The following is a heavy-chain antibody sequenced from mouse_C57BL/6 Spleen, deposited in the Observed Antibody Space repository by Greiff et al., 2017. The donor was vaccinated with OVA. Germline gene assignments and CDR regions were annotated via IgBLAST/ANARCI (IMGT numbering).Heavy chain of an antibody. CDR3: ARWDYGSSYERYFDY. CDR1: GYTFTSYW. CDR2: IDPNSGGT. J-gene: IGHJ2*01. Sequence: QVRLQQPGAELVKPGASVKMSCKASGYTFTSYWMHWVKQRPGRGLEWIGRIDPNSGGTKYNEKFKNKATLTVDKPSSTAYMQLSSLTSEDSAVYYCARWDYGSSYERYFDYWGQGTTLTVSS. D-gene: IGHD1-1*01. V-gene: IGHV1-72*01.